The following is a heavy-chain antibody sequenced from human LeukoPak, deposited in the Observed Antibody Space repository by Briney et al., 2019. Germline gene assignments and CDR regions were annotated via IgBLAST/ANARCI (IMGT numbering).Heavy chain of an antibody. V-gene: IGHV3-23*01. CDR2: LSDTGDSR. CDR1: GFTLSKHP. CDR3: ARDGFLGPVTAYLDY. D-gene: IGHD2-21*02. J-gene: IGHJ4*02. Sequence: GGSLRLSCAASGFTLSKHPMYWVRQAPGKGLEWVSSLSDTGDSRHYADSVKGRFTISRDNARNTLYLQMNSLRAEDTAVYYCARDGFLGPVTAYLDYWGQGTPVTVSS.